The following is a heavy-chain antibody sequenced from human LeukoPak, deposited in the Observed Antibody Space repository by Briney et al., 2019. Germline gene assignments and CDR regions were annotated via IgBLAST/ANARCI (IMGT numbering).Heavy chain of an antibody. Sequence: GGSLRLSCAASGFPFSDNWMSWVRQAPVKGLEWVANIRQDGGERYYVDSVKGRFTISRDNAKNSLYLQMNSLRAEDTAVYYCTRDPPGGGTGDFDYWGQGTPVTVSS. CDR3: TRDPPGGGTGDFDY. J-gene: IGHJ4*02. V-gene: IGHV3-7*01. CDR2: IRQDGGER. D-gene: IGHD2-15*01. CDR1: GFPFSDNW.